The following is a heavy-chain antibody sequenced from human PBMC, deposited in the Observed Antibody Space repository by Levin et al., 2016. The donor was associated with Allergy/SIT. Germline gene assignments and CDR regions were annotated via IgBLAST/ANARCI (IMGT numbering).Heavy chain of an antibody. Sequence: SETLSLTCTVSGGSVSSSSYYWSWIRQPPGTGLEWIGYIYYSGSTNYNPSLKSRVTISLDTSKNQFSLKLSSVTAADTAVYYCARAHSGYDYLPYMDVWGKGTTVTVSS. CDR3: ARAHSGYDYLPYMDV. CDR2: IYYSGST. D-gene: IGHD5-12*01. CDR1: GGSVSSSSYY. V-gene: IGHV4-61*01. J-gene: IGHJ6*03.